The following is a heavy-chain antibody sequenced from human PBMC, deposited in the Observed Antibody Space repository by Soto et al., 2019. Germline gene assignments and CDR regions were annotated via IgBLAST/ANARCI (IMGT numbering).Heavy chain of an antibody. Sequence: VQLVQSGAEVTKPGSSVKVYCKASGGTFSSYAISWVRQAPGQGLEWMGGSIPIFGTANYAQKFQGRVTITADNSTSTAYMELSSLRSEDTAVYYCASGYSSSTPHYWGQVTLVTVSS. J-gene: IGHJ4*02. V-gene: IGHV1-69*06. CDR3: ASGYSSSTPHY. D-gene: IGHD6-6*01. CDR2: SIPIFGTA. CDR1: GGTFSSYA.